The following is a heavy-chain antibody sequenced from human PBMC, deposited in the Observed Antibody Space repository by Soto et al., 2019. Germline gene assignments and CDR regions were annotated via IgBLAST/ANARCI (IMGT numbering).Heavy chain of an antibody. V-gene: IGHV3-30-3*01. CDR1: GFTFSSYA. CDR3: ARDLPGGQQLVGGFDP. CDR2: ISYDGSNK. J-gene: IGHJ5*02. D-gene: IGHD6-13*01. Sequence: QVQLVESGGGVVQPGRSLRLSCAASGFTFSSYAMHWVRQAPGKGLEWVAVISYDGSNKYYADSVKGRFTISRDNSKNTLYLQMSSLSAEDTAVYDCARDLPGGQQLVGGFDPWGQGTLVTVSS.